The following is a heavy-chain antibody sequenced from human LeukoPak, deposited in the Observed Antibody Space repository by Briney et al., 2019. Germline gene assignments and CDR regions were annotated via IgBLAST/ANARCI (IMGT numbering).Heavy chain of an antibody. D-gene: IGHD2-8*01. V-gene: IGHV1-8*01. CDR2: MNPNSGNT. Sequence: ASVKVSCKASGYTFTSYDINWVRQATGQGLEWMGWMNPNSGNTGYAQKFQGRVTMTRNTSISTAYMELSSLRSEDTAVYYCARDGGYCTNGVCYGVDPWGQGTLVTVSS. CDR3: ARDGGYCTNGVCYGVDP. CDR1: GYTFTSYD. J-gene: IGHJ5*02.